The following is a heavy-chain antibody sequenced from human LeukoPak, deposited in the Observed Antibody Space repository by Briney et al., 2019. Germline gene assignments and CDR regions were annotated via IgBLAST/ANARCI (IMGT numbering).Heavy chain of an antibody. CDR2: INWNGGST. CDR3: AKDLYGDSYYFDY. J-gene: IGHJ4*02. D-gene: IGHD4-17*01. CDR1: GFTFDDYG. V-gene: IGHV3-20*04. Sequence: PGGSLRLSCAASGFTFDDYGLSWVRQAPGKGLEWVSGINWNGGSTGYADSVKGRFTISRDNAKKSLYLQMNSLRAEDTAVYYCAKDLYGDSYYFDYWGQGTLVTVSS.